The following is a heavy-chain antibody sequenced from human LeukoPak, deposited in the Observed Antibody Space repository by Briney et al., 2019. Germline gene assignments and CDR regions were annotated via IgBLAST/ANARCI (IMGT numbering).Heavy chain of an antibody. CDR1: GFTFSSYG. Sequence: GGSLRLSCAASGFTFSSYGMHWVRQAPGKGLEWVAVIWYDGSNKYYADTVKGRFTIPRDNSKNTLYLQMNSLRAEDTAVYYCARGGYSSSWLDAYYFDYWGQGTLVTVSS. J-gene: IGHJ4*02. CDR2: IWYDGSNK. D-gene: IGHD6-13*01. CDR3: ARGGYSSSWLDAYYFDY. V-gene: IGHV3-33*01.